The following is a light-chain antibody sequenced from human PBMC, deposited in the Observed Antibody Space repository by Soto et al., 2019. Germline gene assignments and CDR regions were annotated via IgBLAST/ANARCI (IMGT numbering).Light chain of an antibody. J-gene: IGKJ5*01. V-gene: IGKV1-33*01. CDR3: QQYENLPT. CDR1: QNINNY. Sequence: DIPVTQSPSSLSASVGDSVTITCQASQNINNYLNWYQQKPGKAPSLLIYDASNLEAGVPSRLRGSGSGTDFTFTISRMQPEDIATYDCQQYENLPTFAQGTRLEIK. CDR2: DAS.